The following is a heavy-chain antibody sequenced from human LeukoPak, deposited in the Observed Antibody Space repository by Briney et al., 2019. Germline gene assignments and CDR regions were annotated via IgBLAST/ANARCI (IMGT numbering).Heavy chain of an antibody. CDR3: ARHQDDSSGYYYTASFDY. CDR1: GVSISSSSYY. Sequence: PSETLSLTCTVSGVSISSSSYYWGCLGQAPGKRLEGIGRNDGSGNTYDNPALDSRVTISVDTSKNQFSLKLSSVTAADTAVYYCARHQDDSSGYYYTASFDYWGQGTLVTVSS. J-gene: IGHJ4*02. V-gene: IGHV4-39*01. D-gene: IGHD3-22*01. CDR2: NDGSGNT.